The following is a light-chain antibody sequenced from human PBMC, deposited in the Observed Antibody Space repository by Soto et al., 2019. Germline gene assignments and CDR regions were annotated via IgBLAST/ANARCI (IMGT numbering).Light chain of an antibody. V-gene: IGKV3-20*01. CDR1: QSVSSSY. J-gene: IGKJ4*01. CDR3: QQYGSSPLT. Sequence: EIVLTQSPGTLSLSPGERATLSCRARQSVSSSYLAWYQQKPGQATRLLIYGASSRATGIPDRFSGSGSGTDFTLTISRLEPEDFAVYYCQQYGSSPLTFGGGTKVEIK. CDR2: GAS.